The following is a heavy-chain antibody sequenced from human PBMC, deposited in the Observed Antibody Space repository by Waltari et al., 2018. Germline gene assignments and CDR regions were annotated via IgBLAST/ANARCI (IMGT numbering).Heavy chain of an antibody. CDR3: ARLTVVSNNDY. D-gene: IGHD1-20*01. CDR2: INGDGTTT. Sequence: EVQLVESGGGLVQPGGSLRLSCAASGFTFSSYWMHWVRQAPGKGLVWLSCINGDGTTTKYADSVKGRFTISRDNAKNTLYLQMNSLRAEDTAVYYCARLTVVSNNDYWGQGTLVTVSS. V-gene: IGHV3-74*01. J-gene: IGHJ4*02. CDR1: GFTFSSYW.